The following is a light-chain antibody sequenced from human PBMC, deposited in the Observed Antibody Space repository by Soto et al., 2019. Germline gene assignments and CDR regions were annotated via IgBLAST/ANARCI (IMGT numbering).Light chain of an antibody. J-gene: IGKJ5*01. V-gene: IGKV3-20*01. CDR2: DAS. CDR1: QNLGDGR. Sequence: VLTQSPGSLSLSPGERATLSCRANQNLGDGRLAWYQQKPGQPPTLLIYDASTRATGIPDRFSGSRSGTDFTLTISRLEPEDVAVYYCQEHASIFGQGTRLQIK. CDR3: QEHASI.